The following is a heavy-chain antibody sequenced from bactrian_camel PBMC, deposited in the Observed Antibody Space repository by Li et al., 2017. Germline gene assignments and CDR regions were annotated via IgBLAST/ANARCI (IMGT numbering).Heavy chain of an antibody. D-gene: IGHD3*01. V-gene: IGHV3S63*01. CDR1: GFTFDDSE. J-gene: IGHJ6*01. CDR3: APVGVIQGLGLKTCGELSGY. CDR2: ISSDGTT. Sequence: PLVESGGGSVQAGESLRLSCTASGFTFDDSEVGWYREAPGHECELVSTISSDGTTYYTNSVKGRFTISQDNAKNTVYLQMNSLKPEDTADYYCAPVGVIQGLGLKTCGELSGYWGQGTQVTVS.